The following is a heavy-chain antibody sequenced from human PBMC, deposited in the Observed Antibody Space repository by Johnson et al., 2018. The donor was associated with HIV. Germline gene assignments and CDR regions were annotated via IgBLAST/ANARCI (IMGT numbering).Heavy chain of an antibody. CDR3: AKDKDSSSWSGEDAFDI. Sequence: MQLVESGGGLVQPGGSLRLPCAASGFTFTSYWMSWVRQAPGMGLAGVAKIKHDGSEKYYADSVKGRFTISRDDSKNTLYLQMNSLRAEDTAVYYCAKDKDSSSWSGEDAFDIWGQGTMVTVSS. CDR2: IKHDGSEK. D-gene: IGHD6-13*01. J-gene: IGHJ3*02. CDR1: GFTFTSYW. V-gene: IGHV3-7*01.